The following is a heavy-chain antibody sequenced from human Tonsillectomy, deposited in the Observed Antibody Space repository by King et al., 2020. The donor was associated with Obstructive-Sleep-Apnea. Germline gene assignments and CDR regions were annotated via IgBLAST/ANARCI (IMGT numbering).Heavy chain of an antibody. Sequence: VQLVESGGGVVQPGRSLRLSCAASGFTFSSSPMHWVRQAPGKGLEWVAVISFDGNDKYYADSVKGRFTISRDNSDNTMYLHMSSLRPDDTAVYFCASSHPRIFTVPGTGSWGQGSLVTVSS. CDR2: ISFDGNDK. D-gene: IGHD1-14*01. CDR3: ASSHPRIFTVPGTGS. V-gene: IGHV3-30*04. CDR1: GFTFSSSP. J-gene: IGHJ5*02.